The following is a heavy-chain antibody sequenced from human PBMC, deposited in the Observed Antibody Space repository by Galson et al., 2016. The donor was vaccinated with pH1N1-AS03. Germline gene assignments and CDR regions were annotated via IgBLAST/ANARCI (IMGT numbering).Heavy chain of an antibody. CDR2: ISTHNGDT. J-gene: IGHJ3*01. D-gene: IGHD3-22*01. Sequence: SMKVSCKVSGYTFTAYGVSWVRQAPGQGLQWMGWISTHNGDTNYAQNFHGRVTLTTDTSTSTVYLELRSLQSDDTAVYYCAREGFRRRLLLPGAFDVWGQGTMLTVSS. CDR3: AREGFRRRLLLPGAFDV. V-gene: IGHV1-18*01. CDR1: GYTFTAYG.